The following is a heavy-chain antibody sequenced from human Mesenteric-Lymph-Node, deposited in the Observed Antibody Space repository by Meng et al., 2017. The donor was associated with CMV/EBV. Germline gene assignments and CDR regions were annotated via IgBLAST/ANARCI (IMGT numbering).Heavy chain of an antibody. V-gene: IGHV3-9*01. CDR3: ARDHSCSSTSCYRWFDP. J-gene: IGHJ5*02. CDR2: ISWNSKSL. CDR1: GFTFDDYA. Sequence: SLKISCAGSGFTFDDYAMHWVRQAPGRGLEWVSGISWNSKSLDYADSVKGRFTISRDNAKNSLYLQMNSLRAEDTAVYYCARDHSCSSTSCYRWFDPWGQGTLVTVSS. D-gene: IGHD2-2*02.